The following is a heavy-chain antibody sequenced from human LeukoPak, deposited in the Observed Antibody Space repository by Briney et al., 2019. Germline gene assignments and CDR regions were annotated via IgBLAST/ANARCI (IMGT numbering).Heavy chain of an antibody. J-gene: IGHJ4*02. CDR1: GGTFSSYA. D-gene: IGHD1-26*01. CDR3: ARESGSYEAYFDY. V-gene: IGHV1-69*13. Sequence: SVKVSCRASGGTFSSYAISWVRQAPGQGLEWMGRIFPIFATANYAQKFQGRVTITADESTSTAYMELSSLRSEDTAVYYCARESGSYEAYFDYWGQGTLVTVSS. CDR2: IFPIFATA.